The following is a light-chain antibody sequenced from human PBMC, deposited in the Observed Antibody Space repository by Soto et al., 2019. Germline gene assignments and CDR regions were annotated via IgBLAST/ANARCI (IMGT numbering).Light chain of an antibody. CDR1: QSLTNSF. CDR2: DTS. J-gene: IGKJ5*01. Sequence: EFVLTQSPGTPSFSPSERATLFCSASQSLTNSFIAWYQQRPGQAPRLLIYDTSSRASGIPDRFSGSGSGTDFTLTISRLETEDFAVFYCQQYGTSEIIFGQGTRLEIK. V-gene: IGKV3-20*01. CDR3: QQYGTSEII.